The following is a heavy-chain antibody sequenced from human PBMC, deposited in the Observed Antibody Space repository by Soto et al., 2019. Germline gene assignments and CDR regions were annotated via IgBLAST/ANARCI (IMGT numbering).Heavy chain of an antibody. CDR1: GYTFTNSY. CDR3: ARESEGSGYYYFPY. V-gene: IGHV1-46*01. D-gene: IGHD3-3*01. J-gene: IGHJ4*02. CDR2: INPGGGDT. Sequence: ASVKVSCKASGYTFTNSYMHWVRQAPGQGLEWMGIINPGGGDTSHAQKFQGRVTMTRDTSTSTVYMELSSLRSEDTAVYYCARESEGSGYYYFPYWGQGTLVTVSS.